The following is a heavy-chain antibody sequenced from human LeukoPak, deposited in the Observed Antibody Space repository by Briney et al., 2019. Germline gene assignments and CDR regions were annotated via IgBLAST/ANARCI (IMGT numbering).Heavy chain of an antibody. V-gene: IGHV3-23*01. J-gene: IGHJ6*03. D-gene: IGHD2-2*01. CDR3: AKVGWDIVVVPAAYHYYYYYMDV. Sequence: PGGSLRLSCTASGFTFGDYAMSWVRQAPGKGLEWVSAISGSGGSTYYADSVKGRFTISRDNSKNTLYLQMNSLRAEDTAVYYCAKVGWDIVVVPAAYHYYYYYMDVWGKGTTVTVSS. CDR1: GFTFGDYA. CDR2: ISGSGGST.